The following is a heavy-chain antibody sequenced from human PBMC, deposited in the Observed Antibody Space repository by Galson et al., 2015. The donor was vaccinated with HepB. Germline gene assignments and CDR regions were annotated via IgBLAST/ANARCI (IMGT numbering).Heavy chain of an antibody. Sequence: SETLSLTCAVSGGSISSSNWWSWVRQPPGKGLEWIGEIYHSGSTNYNPSLKSRVTISVDKSKNQFSLKLSSVTAADTAVYYCASGVGGQKYYYYGMDVWGQGTTVTVSS. CDR3: ASGVGGQKYYYYGMDV. D-gene: IGHD3-10*01. CDR1: GGSISSSNW. CDR2: IYHSGST. V-gene: IGHV4-4*02. J-gene: IGHJ6*02.